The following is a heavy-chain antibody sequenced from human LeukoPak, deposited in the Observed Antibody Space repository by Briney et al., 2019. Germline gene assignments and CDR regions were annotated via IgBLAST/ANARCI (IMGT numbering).Heavy chain of an antibody. CDR1: EFTFSSHA. Sequence: PGGSLRLSCAASEFTFSSHAMSWVRQAPGKGLEWVSAISGSGGSTYYADSVKGRFTISRDNSKNTLYLQMNSLRAEDTAVYYCAKGTYYYDGSGYYCGEFDYWGQGTLVTVSS. J-gene: IGHJ4*02. V-gene: IGHV3-23*01. CDR3: AKGTYYYDGSGYYCGEFDY. D-gene: IGHD3-22*01. CDR2: ISGSGGST.